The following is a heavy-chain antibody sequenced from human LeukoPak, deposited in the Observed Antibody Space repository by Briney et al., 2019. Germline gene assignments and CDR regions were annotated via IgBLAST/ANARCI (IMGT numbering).Heavy chain of an antibody. CDR1: GYTFTSYG. D-gene: IGHD6-13*01. V-gene: IGHV1-18*01. Sequence: ASMKVSCKASGYTFTSYGISWVRQAPGQGLEWMGWISAYNGNTNYAQKLQGRVTMTTDTSTSTAYMELRSLRSDDTAVYYCARVAAAGDYFDYWGQGTLVTVSS. CDR3: ARVAAAGDYFDY. J-gene: IGHJ4*02. CDR2: ISAYNGNT.